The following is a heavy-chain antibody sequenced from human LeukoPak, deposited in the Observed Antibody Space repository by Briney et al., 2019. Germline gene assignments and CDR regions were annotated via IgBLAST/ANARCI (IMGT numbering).Heavy chain of an antibody. J-gene: IGHJ4*02. CDR1: GFTFSSYA. CDR2: MGGSGGST. CDR3: AKGLAFDY. Sequence: GGSLRLSCVASGFTFSSYAMSWVRQAPGKGLEWVSAMGGSGGSTYFADSVKGRFTISRDNSKNTLYLQMNSLRAEDTAVYYCAKGLAFDYWGQRTLVTVSS. V-gene: IGHV3-23*01.